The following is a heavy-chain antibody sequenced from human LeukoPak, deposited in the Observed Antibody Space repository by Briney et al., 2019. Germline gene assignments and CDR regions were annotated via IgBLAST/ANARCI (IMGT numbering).Heavy chain of an antibody. Sequence: GGSLRLSCAASGFTFSSYWMSWVRQAPGKGLEWVANIKQDGSEKYYVDSVKGRFTISRDNAKNSRYLQMNSLRAEDTAVYYCARAEITGYSSDLVWFDPWGQGTLVTVSS. CDR2: IKQDGSEK. J-gene: IGHJ5*02. CDR1: GFTFSSYW. D-gene: IGHD6-19*01. V-gene: IGHV3-7*01. CDR3: ARAEITGYSSDLVWFDP.